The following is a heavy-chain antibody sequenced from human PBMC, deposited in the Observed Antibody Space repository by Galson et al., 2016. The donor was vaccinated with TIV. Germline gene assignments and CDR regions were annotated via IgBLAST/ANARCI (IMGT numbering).Heavy chain of an antibody. CDR3: ARDRGLSGYYFGY. J-gene: IGHJ4*02. D-gene: IGHD2-2*03. CDR2: INWNSDTI. Sequence: SLRLSCAGAGFIFEDYAMNWVRQVPGKGLEWVSYINWNSDTIRYAESVKGRFTISRDNAKNSLYLQMDSLRPEDTAFYFCARDRGLSGYYFGYWGQGTLVTVSS. CDR1: GFIFEDYA. V-gene: IGHV3-9*01.